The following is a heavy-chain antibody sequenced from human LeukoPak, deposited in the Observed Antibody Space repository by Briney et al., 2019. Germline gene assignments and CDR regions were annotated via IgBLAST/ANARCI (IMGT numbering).Heavy chain of an antibody. J-gene: IGHJ6*04. V-gene: IGHV3-21*01. Sequence: GGSLRLSCAASGFTFSSYSMNWVRQAPGKGLEWVSSISSGGSYISSADSVKGRFTISRDNAKNSLYLQLNSLRAEDTAVYYCAELGITMIGGVWGKGTTVTISS. CDR2: ISSGGSYI. CDR3: AELGITMIGGV. D-gene: IGHD3-10*02. CDR1: GFTFSSYS.